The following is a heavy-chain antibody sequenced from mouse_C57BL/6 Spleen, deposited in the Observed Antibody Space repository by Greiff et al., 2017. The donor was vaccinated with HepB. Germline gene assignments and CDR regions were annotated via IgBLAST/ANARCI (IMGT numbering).Heavy chain of an antibody. D-gene: IGHD2-4*01. CDR2: ISSGGDYI. J-gene: IGHJ4*01. V-gene: IGHV5-9-1*02. CDR3: TRAPYDYGHYYAMDY. CDR1: GFTFSSYA. Sequence: EVKLMESGEGLVKPGGSLKLSCAASGFTFSSYAMSWVRQTPEKRLEWVAYISSGGDYIYYADTVKGRFTISRDNARNTLYLQMSSLKSEDTAMYYCTRAPYDYGHYYAMDYWGQGTSVTVSS.